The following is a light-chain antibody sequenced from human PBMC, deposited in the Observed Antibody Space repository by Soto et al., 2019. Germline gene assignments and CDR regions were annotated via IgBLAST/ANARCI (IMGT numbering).Light chain of an antibody. Sequence: EIVLTQSPGTLSMSPGEGATLYCRASETVGRDYLAWYQQKRPGQAPRLLVHGATSRATGIPDRFSGSGSGTDFNLTISRLEPEDFAVYFCHQYAYSPLTFGGGTKVDIK. CDR2: GAT. V-gene: IGKV3-20*01. CDR3: HQYAYSPLT. CDR1: ETVGRDY. J-gene: IGKJ4*01.